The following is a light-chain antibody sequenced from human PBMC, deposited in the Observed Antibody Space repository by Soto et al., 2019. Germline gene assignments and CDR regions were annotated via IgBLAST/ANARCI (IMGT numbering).Light chain of an antibody. CDR1: QSVSSN. J-gene: IGKJ1*01. Sequence: EIVMTQSPATLSVSPGERATLSCRASQSVSSNLAWYQQKPGQAPRLLIYGASTRATGIPARFSGSGSGTEFTLTISSLQSEDSAVYFCQQYNNWPPRTFGQGTKVGIK. CDR2: GAS. CDR3: QQYNNWPPRT. V-gene: IGKV3-15*01.